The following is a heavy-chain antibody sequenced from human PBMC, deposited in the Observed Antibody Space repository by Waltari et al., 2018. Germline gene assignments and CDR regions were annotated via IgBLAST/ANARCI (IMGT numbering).Heavy chain of an antibody. CDR2: IYSGGST. J-gene: IGHJ4*02. D-gene: IGHD3-16*01. CDR3: ARSKRDDYIWGSPFDY. Sequence: EVQLVESGGGLIQPGGSLRLSCAASGFTVSSNYMSWVRQAPGKGLEWVSVIYSGGSTYYADSVKGRFTISRDNAKNTLYLQMNSLRAEDTAVYYCARSKRDDYIWGSPFDYWGQGTLVTVSS. CDR1: GFTVSSNY. V-gene: IGHV3-53*01.